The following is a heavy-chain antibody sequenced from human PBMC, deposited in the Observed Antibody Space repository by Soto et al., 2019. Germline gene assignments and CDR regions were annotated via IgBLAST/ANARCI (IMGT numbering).Heavy chain of an antibody. Sequence: EVPLVESGGGLIQPGGSLRLSCAASGFTVSSNYMSWVRQAPGKGLEWVSVTYSGGTTYYADSVKGRFTISRDNSKNTLYLQMNSLRAEDTAVYYCARGPQYSHLDYWGPGTLVTVSS. V-gene: IGHV3-53*01. J-gene: IGHJ4*02. CDR2: TYSGGTT. D-gene: IGHD4-4*01. CDR3: ARGPQYSHLDY. CDR1: GFTVSSNY.